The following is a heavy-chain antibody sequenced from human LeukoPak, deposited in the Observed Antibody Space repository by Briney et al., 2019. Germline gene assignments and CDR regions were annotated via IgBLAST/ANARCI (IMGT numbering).Heavy chain of an antibody. V-gene: IGHV4-30-4*01. J-gene: IGHJ4*02. D-gene: IGHD3-22*01. CDR2: IYYSGST. Sequence: PSQTLSLTCTVSGASIRSDDYYWSWIRQPPGKGLEWIGYIYYSGSTYYNPSLKSRVTMSVDTSKNRFSLKLTSVTAADTAVYYCARGGSYYDSSGSPVGVYWGQGTQVTVSS. CDR3: ARGGSYYDSSGSPVGVY. CDR1: GASIRSDDYY.